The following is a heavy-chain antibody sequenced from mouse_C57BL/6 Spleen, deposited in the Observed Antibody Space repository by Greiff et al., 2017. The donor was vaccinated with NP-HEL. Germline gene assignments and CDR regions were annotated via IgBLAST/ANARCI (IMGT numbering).Heavy chain of an antibody. CDR3: ARGNYYGSSPFAY. Sequence: VQLQQPGAELVKPGASVKMYCKASGYTFTSYWITWVKQRPGQGLEWIGDIYPGSGSTNYNEKFKSKATLTVDTSSSTAYMQLSSLTSEDSAVYYCARGNYYGSSPFAYWGQGTLVTVSA. CDR1: GYTFTSYW. D-gene: IGHD1-1*01. V-gene: IGHV1-55*01. J-gene: IGHJ3*01. CDR2: IYPGSGST.